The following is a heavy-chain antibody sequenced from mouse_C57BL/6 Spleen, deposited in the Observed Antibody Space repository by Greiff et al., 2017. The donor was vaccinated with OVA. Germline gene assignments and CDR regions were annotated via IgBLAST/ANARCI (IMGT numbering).Heavy chain of an antibody. J-gene: IGHJ2*01. CDR1: GFSFTSYG. Sequence: VKLVESGPGLVQPSQSLSITCTVSGFSFTSYGVHWVRQSPGKGLEWLGVIWSGGSTDYNAAFISRLSISKDNSKSQVFFKMNSLHADDTTIYYCGSTGNFDDWGQGTTLTVSS. V-gene: IGHV2-2*01. CDR3: GSTGNFDD. D-gene: IGHD4-1*01. CDR2: IWSGGST.